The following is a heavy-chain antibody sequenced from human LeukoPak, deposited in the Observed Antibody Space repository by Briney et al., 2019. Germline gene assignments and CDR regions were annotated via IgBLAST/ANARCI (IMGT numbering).Heavy chain of an antibody. J-gene: IGHJ1*01. CDR3: AGGGAARLHFQN. D-gene: IGHD6-6*01. CDR2: IYHSGST. Sequence: SETLSLTCTVSGGSISTYYWNWIRQPPGKGLEWIGYIYHSGSTNYNPSLQSRVTISVDTSKNQFSLNLNSVTAADTAVYYCAGGGAARLHFQNRGQGTLVTVSS. V-gene: IGHV4-59*01. CDR1: GGSISTYY.